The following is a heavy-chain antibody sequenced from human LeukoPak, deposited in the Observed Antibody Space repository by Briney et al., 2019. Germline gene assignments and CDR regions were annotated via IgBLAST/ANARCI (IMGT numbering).Heavy chain of an antibody. V-gene: IGHV3-13*01. Sequence: PGGSLRLSCAASGFTFSSYDMHWVRQATGKGLEWVSAIGTAGDTYYPGSVKGRFTISRENAKNSLYLQMNSLRAGDTAVYYCARAPGSYYDSSEYYFDYWGQGTLVTVSS. J-gene: IGHJ4*02. CDR1: GFTFSSYD. CDR3: ARAPGSYYDSSEYYFDY. D-gene: IGHD3-22*01. CDR2: IGTAGDT.